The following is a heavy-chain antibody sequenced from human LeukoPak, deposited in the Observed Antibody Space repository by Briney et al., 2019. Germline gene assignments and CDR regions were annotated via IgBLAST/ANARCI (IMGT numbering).Heavy chain of an antibody. V-gene: IGHV3-7*03. D-gene: IGHD1-26*01. J-gene: IGHJ4*02. CDR1: GFNFSSYW. Sequence: GGSLILSCAASGFNFSSYWMSWVRQAPGKGLEWVANIKQDGSEKYYGDSVKGRFTISRDNGKSSLYLQMNSLRAEDAAVYYCARRGVGYWGQGTLVTVSS. CDR2: IKQDGSEK. CDR3: ARRGVGY.